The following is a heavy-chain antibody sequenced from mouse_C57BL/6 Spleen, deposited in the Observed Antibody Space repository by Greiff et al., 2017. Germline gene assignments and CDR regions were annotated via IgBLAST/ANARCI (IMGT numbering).Heavy chain of an antibody. Sequence: QVQLQQSGAELVKPGASVKMSCKASGYTFTSYWITWVKQRPGQGLEWIGDIYPGSGSTNYNEKFKSKATLTVDTSSSTAYMQRSSLTSEDSAVYYCAREGAYGNYFDYWGQGTTLTVSS. CDR2: IYPGSGST. V-gene: IGHV1-55*01. J-gene: IGHJ2*01. CDR1: GYTFTSYW. CDR3: AREGAYGNYFDY. D-gene: IGHD2-1*01.